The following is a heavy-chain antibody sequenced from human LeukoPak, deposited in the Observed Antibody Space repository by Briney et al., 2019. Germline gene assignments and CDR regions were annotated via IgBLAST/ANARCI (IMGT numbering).Heavy chain of an antibody. V-gene: IGHV3-48*03. CDR1: GFTFSSYE. D-gene: IGHD4-11*01. CDR3: ATETENSNYDAFDI. J-gene: IGHJ3*02. CDR2: VSGGGTTI. Sequence: GGSLRLSCAASGFTFSSYEMNWVRQAPGKGLEWVSYVSGGGTTIFYADSVKGRFTISRDNAKNSLYLHMNSLSAEDTALYFCATETENSNYDAFDIWGQGTLVTVSS.